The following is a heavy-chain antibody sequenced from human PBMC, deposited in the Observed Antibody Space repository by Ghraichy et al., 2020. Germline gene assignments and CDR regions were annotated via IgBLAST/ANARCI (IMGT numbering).Heavy chain of an antibody. Sequence: GGSLRLSCAASGFTFSSYAMNWVRQAPGKGLEWVSGISSSASSTYYADSVKGRFTISRDDSDNTLFLQMDSLRAEDKAIYYCAKDRVSVDGRRYYLDSWGLG. CDR3: AKDRVSVDGRRYYLDS. J-gene: IGHJ4*02. CDR1: GFTFSSYA. V-gene: IGHV3-23*01. CDR2: ISSSASST. D-gene: IGHD6-19*01.